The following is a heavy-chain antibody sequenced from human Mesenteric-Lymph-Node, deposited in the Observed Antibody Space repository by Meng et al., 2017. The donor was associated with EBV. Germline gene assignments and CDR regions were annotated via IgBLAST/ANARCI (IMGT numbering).Heavy chain of an antibody. CDR1: GVSVSGDSFY. CDR3: ARDRGWELLDY. V-gene: IGHV4-61*01. D-gene: IGHD1-26*01. CDR2: IYDSGIT. J-gene: IGHJ4*02. Sequence: QVQLQESGPGLVKPSETLSLTCTVSGVSVSGDSFYWSWIRQPPGKGLEWIGFIYDSGITHYSPSLKSRVTISVDTSKNQFSLELRSMTPADTAVYYCARDRGWELLDYWGQGTLVTVFS.